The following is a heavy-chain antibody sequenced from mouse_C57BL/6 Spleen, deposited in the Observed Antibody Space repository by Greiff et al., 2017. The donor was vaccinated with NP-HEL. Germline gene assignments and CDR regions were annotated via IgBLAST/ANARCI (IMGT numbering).Heavy chain of an antibody. D-gene: IGHD1-1*02. J-gene: IGHJ3*01. CDR1: GYTFTSYW. Sequence: QVQLKESGTELVKPGASVKLSCKASGYTFTSYWMHWVKQRPGQGLEWIGNINPSNGGTNYNEKFKSKATLTVDKSSSTAYMQLSSLTSEDSAVYYCARETGWERFAYWGQGTLVTVSA. CDR3: ARETGWERFAY. V-gene: IGHV1-53*01. CDR2: INPSNGGT.